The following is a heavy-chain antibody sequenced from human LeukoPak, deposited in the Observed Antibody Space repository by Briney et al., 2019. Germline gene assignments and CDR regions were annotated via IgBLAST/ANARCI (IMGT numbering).Heavy chain of an antibody. J-gene: IGHJ4*02. Sequence: PGGSLRLSCAASGFTFSSYAMSWVRQAPGKGLEWVSAISGSGGSTYYADSVKGRFTISRDNSKNTLYLQMNSLRAEDTAVYYCAKDSGLGYSYDARIFDYWGQGILVTVSS. CDR1: GFTFSSYA. V-gene: IGHV3-23*01. D-gene: IGHD5-18*01. CDR3: AKDSGLGYSYDARIFDY. CDR2: ISGSGGST.